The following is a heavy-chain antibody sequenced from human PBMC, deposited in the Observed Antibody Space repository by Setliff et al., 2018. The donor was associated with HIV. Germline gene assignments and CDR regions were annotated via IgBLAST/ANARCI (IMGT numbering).Heavy chain of an antibody. CDR2: IYHTGTT. CDR3: TRRAHGRQEPL. Sequence: SETLSLTCIVSGASISSSDYLWVWIRQPPGKGLEWIGSIYHTGTTSYNRSLQSRVTISVDTSKNHFSLKVNSVTASDTAVYYCTRRAHGRQEPLWDQGTLVTVSS. J-gene: IGHJ4*02. V-gene: IGHV4-39*02. CDR1: GASISSSDYL.